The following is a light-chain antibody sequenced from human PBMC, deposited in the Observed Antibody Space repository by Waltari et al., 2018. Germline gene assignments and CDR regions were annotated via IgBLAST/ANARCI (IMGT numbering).Light chain of an antibody. Sequence: QFVLTKSPSASAPLGASVKLTCTLNSGHSTYAIAWHQQQPQKGPRYLMKVTSDGSHTKGDGIPDRFSGSSSGAERYLTISSLQSEDEADYYCQTWVTGIHMVFGGGTKLTVL. V-gene: IGLV4-69*01. CDR2: VTSDGSH. CDR1: SGHSTYA. J-gene: IGLJ2*01. CDR3: QTWVTGIHMV.